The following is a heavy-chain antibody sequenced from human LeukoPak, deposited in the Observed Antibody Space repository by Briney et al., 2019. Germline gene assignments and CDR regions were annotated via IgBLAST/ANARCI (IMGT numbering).Heavy chain of an antibody. CDR1: GFTFSSYV. V-gene: IGHV3-23*01. CDR2: ISGSGGST. D-gene: IGHD4-11*01. CDR3: AKLNSNYFYYGMDV. J-gene: IGHJ6*02. Sequence: PGGSLRLSCAASGFTFSSYVMNWVRKAPGKGLEWVSAISGSGGSTYYADSVKGRFTISRDNAKNTLYLQMNSLRAEDTAVYYCAKLNSNYFYYGMDVWGRGTTVTVSS.